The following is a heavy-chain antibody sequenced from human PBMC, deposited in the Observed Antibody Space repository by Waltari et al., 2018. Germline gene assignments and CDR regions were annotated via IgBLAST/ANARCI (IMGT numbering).Heavy chain of an antibody. CDR1: GVTVSNNY. CDR3: TRGVVASAAASY. CDR2: IYSGGQT. Sequence: EVQLVESGGGLVQPGGSLRLSCAASGVTVSNNYMNWVRQAPGKGLEWVYTIYSGGQTYYADYGKGRFTISRDNPKNTVYLQMNSLRPDDTAVYYCTRGVVASAAASYWGQGTLVTVSS. J-gene: IGHJ4*02. V-gene: IGHV3-66*01. D-gene: IGHD2-2*01.